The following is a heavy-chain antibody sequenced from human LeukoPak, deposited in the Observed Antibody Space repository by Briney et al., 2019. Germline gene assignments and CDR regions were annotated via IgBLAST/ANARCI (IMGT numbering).Heavy chain of an antibody. V-gene: IGHV3-21*01. CDR1: GFTFSSYS. J-gene: IGHJ4*02. CDR3: ARETYCGGYCYVQYCFDC. CDR2: ISSSSSYI. Sequence: PGGSLRLSCAASGFTFSSYSMNWVRQAPGKGLEWVSSISSSSSYIYYADSVKGRFTISRDNAKNSLYLQMNRLRAEDTAVYYCARETYCGGYCYVQYCFDCWGQGTLVTVSS. D-gene: IGHD2-21*02.